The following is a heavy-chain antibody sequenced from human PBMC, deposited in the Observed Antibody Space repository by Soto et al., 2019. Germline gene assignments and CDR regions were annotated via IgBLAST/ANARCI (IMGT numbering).Heavy chain of an antibody. CDR3: EKDRARGYSYANFAY. D-gene: IGHD5-18*01. Sequence: EVQLLDSGGGLVQPGGSLRLSCAASGFTFRSYAMSWVRQAPGQGLEWVSGISGSGGSTFYADSVKGRFTISRDNAKSTLYLQMNSLRAADTAVDYCEKDRARGYSYANFAYWGQGTLVTVSS. CDR1: GFTFRSYA. V-gene: IGHV3-23*01. J-gene: IGHJ4*02. CDR2: ISGSGGST.